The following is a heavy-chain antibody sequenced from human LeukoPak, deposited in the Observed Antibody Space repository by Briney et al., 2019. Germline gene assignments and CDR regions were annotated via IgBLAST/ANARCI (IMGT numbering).Heavy chain of an antibody. V-gene: IGHV3-30*02. Sequence: GGSLRLSCAASGFTFSSYWMSWVRQAPGKGLEWVSFIRYDGSNQYYADSVKGRFTISRDNSKNTLYLQMNSLRAEDTAIYYCAKDSIVYCTGDSCYSPDYWGQGTLVTVSS. CDR2: IRYDGSNQ. J-gene: IGHJ4*02. D-gene: IGHD2-15*01. CDR3: AKDSIVYCTGDSCYSPDY. CDR1: GFTFSSYW.